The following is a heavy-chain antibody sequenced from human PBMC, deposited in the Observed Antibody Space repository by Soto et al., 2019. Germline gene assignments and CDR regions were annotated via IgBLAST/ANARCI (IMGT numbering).Heavy chain of an antibody. V-gene: IGHV3-13*05. Sequence: HPGGSLRLSCAASGFTFSSYDMHWVRKAKGKGLEWVSAIGTAGDPYSPGSVKGRFTISRENAKNSLYLQMNSLRAGDTAVYYCARATPLFCSSTSCQRAVYGMDVWGQGTTVTVSS. D-gene: IGHD2-2*01. CDR3: ARATPLFCSSTSCQRAVYGMDV. J-gene: IGHJ6*02. CDR2: IGTAGDP. CDR1: GFTFSSYD.